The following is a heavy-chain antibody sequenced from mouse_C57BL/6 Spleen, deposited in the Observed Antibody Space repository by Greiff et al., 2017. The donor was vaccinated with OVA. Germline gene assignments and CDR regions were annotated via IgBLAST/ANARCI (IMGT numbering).Heavy chain of an antibody. CDR2: IDTSDSYT. Sequence: QVQLQQPGAELVMPGASVKLSCKASGYIFTSYWIHWVKQRPGQGLEWIGEIDTSDSYTNYNQKFKGKSTLTVDKSSSTAYMQLSSLTSEDSAIYYCARGGSRGFAYWGQGTLVTVSA. V-gene: IGHV1-69*01. CDR3: ARGGSRGFAY. J-gene: IGHJ3*01. CDR1: GYIFTSYW.